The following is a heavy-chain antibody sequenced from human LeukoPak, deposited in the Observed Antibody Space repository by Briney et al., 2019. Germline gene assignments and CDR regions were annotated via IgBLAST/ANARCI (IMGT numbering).Heavy chain of an antibody. Sequence: SETLSLTCTVSGGSISSTNYYWGWIRQPPGKGLEWIGSIYYSGSTYYNPSLKSRVTISVDTSKNPFSLKLSSVTAADTAVYYCARRTRDDYYDSSGYTRDYWGQGTLVTVSS. CDR3: ARRTRDDYYDSSGYTRDY. V-gene: IGHV4-39*01. CDR1: GGSISSTNYY. J-gene: IGHJ4*02. D-gene: IGHD3-22*01. CDR2: IYYSGST.